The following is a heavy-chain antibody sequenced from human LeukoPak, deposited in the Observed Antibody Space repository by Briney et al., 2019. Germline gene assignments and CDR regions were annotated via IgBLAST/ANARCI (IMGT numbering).Heavy chain of an antibody. V-gene: IGHV4-59*12. CDR3: TREPEYYADY. CDR1: GGSISSYY. D-gene: IGHD1-14*01. J-gene: IGHJ4*02. CDR2: IYYSGST. Sequence: PSETLSLTCTVSGGSISSYYWSWIRQPPGKRLEWIGYIYYSGSTNYNPSLKSRVTISVDTSKNQFSLKLSSVTAADTAVYYCTREPEYYADYWGQGTLVTVSS.